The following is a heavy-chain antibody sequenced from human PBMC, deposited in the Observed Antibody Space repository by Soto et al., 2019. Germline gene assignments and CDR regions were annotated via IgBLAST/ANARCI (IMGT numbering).Heavy chain of an antibody. CDR1: GYDFTSSW. CDR3: ARRGSNRIYYFDY. V-gene: IGHV5-51*01. D-gene: IGHD2-2*01. CDR2: INPGDSET. Sequence: HGESLKISCQGSGYDFTSSWIGWVRQMPGKGLEWVGIINPGDSETSYSPSIQGQVTISADKSINTAYLQWSSLEASDTAKYYCARRGSNRIYYFDYWGQGTLVTVSS. J-gene: IGHJ4*02.